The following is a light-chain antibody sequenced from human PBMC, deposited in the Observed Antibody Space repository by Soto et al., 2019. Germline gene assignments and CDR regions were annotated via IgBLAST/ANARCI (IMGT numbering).Light chain of an antibody. CDR3: SSYTSSSTQV. CDR1: SSDVGGYIY. J-gene: IGLJ1*01. V-gene: IGLV2-14*01. CDR2: EVS. Sequence: QSALTQPASVSGSPGQSITISCTGTSSDVGGYIYVSWYQQHPGKAPKLMIYEVSYRPSGVSNRFSGSKSGNTASLTISGLQAEDEADYYCSSYTSSSTQVFGTGTKVTVL.